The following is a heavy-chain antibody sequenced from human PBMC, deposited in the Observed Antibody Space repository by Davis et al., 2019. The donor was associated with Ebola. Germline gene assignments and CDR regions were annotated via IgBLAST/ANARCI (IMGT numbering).Heavy chain of an antibody. D-gene: IGHD2-2*02. Sequence: SETLSLTCTVSGGSISSGGYYWSWIRQHPGKGLEWIGYIYYSGSTYYNPSLKSRVTISVDTSKNQFSLKLSSVTAADTAVYYCARDPVLSEYQLLYRNYYGMDVWGQGTTVIVSS. J-gene: IGHJ6*02. CDR1: GGSISSGGYY. V-gene: IGHV4-31*03. CDR2: IYYSGST. CDR3: ARDPVLSEYQLLYRNYYGMDV.